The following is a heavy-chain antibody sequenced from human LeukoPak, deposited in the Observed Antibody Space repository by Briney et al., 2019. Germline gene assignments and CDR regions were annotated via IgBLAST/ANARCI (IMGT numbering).Heavy chain of an antibody. J-gene: IGHJ4*02. D-gene: IGHD1-26*01. CDR1: GFTFISYG. V-gene: IGHV3-30*18. CDR3: AKEVGATNDY. CDR2: ISYDGSNK. Sequence: GRSLRLSCAASGFTFISYGMHWVRQAQGKGLEWVAVISYDGSNKYYADSVKGRFTISRDNSKNTLYLQMNSLRAEDTAVYYCAKEVGATNDYWGQGTLVTVSS.